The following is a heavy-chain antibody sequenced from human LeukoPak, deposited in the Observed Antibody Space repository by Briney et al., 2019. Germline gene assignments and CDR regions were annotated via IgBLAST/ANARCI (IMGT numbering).Heavy chain of an antibody. V-gene: IGHV4-34*01. J-gene: IGHJ4*02. D-gene: IGHD6-13*01. CDR2: INHSGST. CDR1: GGSFSGYY. Sequence: SETLSLTCAVYGGSFSGYYWNWIRQPPGKGLEWIGEINHSGSTNYNPSLKSRVTISVDTSKNQFSLKLSSVTAADTAVYYCARGLGEVDYWGQGTLVTVSA. CDR3: ARGLGEVDY.